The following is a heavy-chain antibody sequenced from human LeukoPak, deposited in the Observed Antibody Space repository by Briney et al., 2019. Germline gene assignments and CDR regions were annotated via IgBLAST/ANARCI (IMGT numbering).Heavy chain of an antibody. CDR2: SIPIFGTA. V-gene: IGHV1-69*05. J-gene: IGHJ6*03. CDR3: ARGSIVVVPAAIPYYYMDV. CDR1: GYTFTSDG. D-gene: IGHD2-2*01. Sequence: SVKVSCKASGYTFTSDGISWVRQAPGQGLEGMGGSIPIFGTANYAQKFQGRVTITTDESTSTAYMEPSSLRSDDTAVYYCARGSIVVVPAAIPYYYMDVWGKGTTVTVSS.